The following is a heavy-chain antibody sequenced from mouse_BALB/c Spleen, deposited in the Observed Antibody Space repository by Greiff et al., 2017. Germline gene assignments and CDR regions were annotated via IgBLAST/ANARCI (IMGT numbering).Heavy chain of an antibody. CDR1: GYTFTSYY. V-gene: IGHV1S56*01. CDR2: IYPGNVNT. J-gene: IGHJ3*01. CDR3: ARGERFAY. Sequence: QVQLQQSGPELVKPGASVRISCKASGYTFTSYYIHWVKQRPGQGLEWIGWIYPGNVNTQYNEKFKGKATLTADKSSSTAYMQLSSLTSEDSAVYFCARGERFAYWGQGTLVTVSA.